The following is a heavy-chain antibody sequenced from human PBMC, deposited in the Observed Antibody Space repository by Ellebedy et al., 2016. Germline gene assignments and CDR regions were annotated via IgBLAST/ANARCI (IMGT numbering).Heavy chain of an antibody. CDR3: ARHGSGSSSIDY. J-gene: IGHJ4*02. V-gene: IGHV3-33*01. Sequence: GGSLRLXXAASGFTFNLYGMHWVRQAPGKGLEWVAVIWDDGSHKYYRDSVKGRFTISRDNSTNTLYLQMNNLRAEDTAVYYCARHGSGSSSIDYWGEGTLVTVSS. D-gene: IGHD6-6*01. CDR1: GFTFNLYG. CDR2: IWDDGSHK.